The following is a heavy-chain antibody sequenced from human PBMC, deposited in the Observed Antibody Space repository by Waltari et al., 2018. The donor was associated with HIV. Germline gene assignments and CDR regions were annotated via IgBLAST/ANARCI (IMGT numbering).Heavy chain of an antibody. J-gene: IGHJ6*02. V-gene: IGHV3-66*01. Sequence: EVQLVESGGGLVQPGGSLRLSCAVSGFTVSRHYMSWVRQAPGKGLEWVSVIYSGGSTYYADSVKGRFTISRDNSKNTLYLQMNSLRAEDTAVYYCASIAYCGGDCYPRGMDVWGQGTTVTVSS. D-gene: IGHD2-21*02. CDR1: GFTVSRHY. CDR2: IYSGGST. CDR3: ASIAYCGGDCYPRGMDV.